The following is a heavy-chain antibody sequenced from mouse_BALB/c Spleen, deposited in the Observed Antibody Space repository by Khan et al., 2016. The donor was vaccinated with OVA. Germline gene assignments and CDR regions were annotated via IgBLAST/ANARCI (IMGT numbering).Heavy chain of an antibody. CDR2: IYPGSDST. J-gene: IGHJ3*01. CDR1: RYTFTDYV. V-gene: IGHV1-77*01. D-gene: IGHD4-1*01. CDR3: ARAGWDVFAY. Sequence: QVQLQQSGPELVKPGASVKMSCKASRYTFTDYVMNWVKQRNGQGLEWIGQIYPGSDSTYYNEKFKGQATLTADRSSSTAYMQLSNLTSEDSAVYFCARAGWDVFAYWGQGTLVTVSA.